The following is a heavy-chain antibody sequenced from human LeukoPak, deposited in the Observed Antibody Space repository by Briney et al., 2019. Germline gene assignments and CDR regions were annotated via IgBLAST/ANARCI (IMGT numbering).Heavy chain of an antibody. Sequence: GASVKVSCKASGYTVTSYGIDWVRQATGQGLGWRGWMNPNSGNTGYAQKFQGRVTMTRNTSISTAYMELSSLRSEATAVYYCARGDRITMVRGVPYYYYYYMDVWGKGTTVTVSS. J-gene: IGHJ6*03. CDR1: GYTVTSYG. V-gene: IGHV1-8*01. D-gene: IGHD3-10*01. CDR3: ARGDRITMVRGVPYYYYYYMDV. CDR2: MNPNSGNT.